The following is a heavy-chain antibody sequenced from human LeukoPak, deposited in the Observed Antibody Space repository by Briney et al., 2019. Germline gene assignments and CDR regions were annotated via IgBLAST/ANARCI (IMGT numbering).Heavy chain of an antibody. Sequence: SETLSLTCTVSGDSLSDNYWSWIRQPAGKGLEWIGRIYTSGSINYNPSLKSRVTMSVDTSKNQFSLKLSSVTAADTAVYYCARDPQQLAFDYWGQGTLVTVSS. CDR3: ARDPQQLAFDY. V-gene: IGHV4-4*07. CDR2: IYTSGSI. D-gene: IGHD6-13*01. J-gene: IGHJ4*02. CDR1: GDSLSDNY.